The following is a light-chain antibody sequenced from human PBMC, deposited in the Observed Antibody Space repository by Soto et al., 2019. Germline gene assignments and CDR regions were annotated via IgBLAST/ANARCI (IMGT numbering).Light chain of an antibody. CDR1: QSVSSS. Sequence: EIVMTQSPATLSVSPGERATLSCRASQSVSSSLAWYQQKPGQAPRLLIYGASTRATGMSARFRGSGSGTEFTLPNSSLQSEDFAVYYWQQYNNLPRTFGQGTKVEIK. J-gene: IGKJ1*01. V-gene: IGKV3-15*01. CDR3: QQYNNLPRT. CDR2: GAS.